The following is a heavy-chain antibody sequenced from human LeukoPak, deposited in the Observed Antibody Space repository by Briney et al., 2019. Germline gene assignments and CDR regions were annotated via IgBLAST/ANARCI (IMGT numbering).Heavy chain of an antibody. CDR3: AKDDYSNYYYMDV. CDR1: GFTFSSYA. J-gene: IGHJ6*03. Sequence: GGSLRLSCAASGFTFSSYAMSWVRQAPGKGLEWVSAISGSGGSTYYADSVKGRFTNSRDNSKNTLYLQMNSLRAEDTAVYYCAKDDYSNYYYMDVWGKGTTVTVSS. CDR2: ISGSGGST. V-gene: IGHV3-23*01. D-gene: IGHD4-11*01.